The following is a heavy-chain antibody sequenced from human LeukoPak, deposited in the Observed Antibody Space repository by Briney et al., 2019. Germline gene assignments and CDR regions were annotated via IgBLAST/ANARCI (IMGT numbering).Heavy chain of an antibody. CDR2: ISYSGIT. CDR3: ARGNAN. J-gene: IGHJ4*02. V-gene: IGHV4-59*01. CDR1: GGSINSFY. Sequence: SETLPLTCTVSGGSINSFYWSWIRQPPGKGLEWIGYISYSGITNYNPSLKSRVTISLDTSKNQFFLKLSSVTAADTALYYCARGNANWGQGTLVTVSS.